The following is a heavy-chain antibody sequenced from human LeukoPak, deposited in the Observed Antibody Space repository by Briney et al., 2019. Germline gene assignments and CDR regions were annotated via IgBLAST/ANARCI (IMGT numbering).Heavy chain of an antibody. CDR3: ARDSGGYGNFDY. J-gene: IGHJ4*02. CDR2: VYYTGST. D-gene: IGHD5-12*01. Sequence: PSETLSLTCTVSGGSISSDAYYWGWIRQPPGKGLEWIGLVYYTGSTYYSPSLKSRLTLSVDTSENQFSLKLNSVTAADTAVYYCARDSGGYGNFDYWGQGTLVTVSS. CDR1: GGSISSDAYY. V-gene: IGHV4-39*07.